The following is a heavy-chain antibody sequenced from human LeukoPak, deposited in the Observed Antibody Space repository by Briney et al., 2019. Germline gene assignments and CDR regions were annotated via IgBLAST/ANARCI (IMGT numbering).Heavy chain of an antibody. CDR2: IYPGDSDT. CDR3: ARRGYCSTTTCYRLFDY. J-gene: IGHJ4*02. CDR1: GYSFTTYW. Sequence: GESLKISCRGSGYSFTTYWIGWVRQMPGKGLEWMGIIYPGDSDTRYSPSFQGQVTMSADKSINTAYLQWSSLKASDTAMYYCARRGYCSTTTCYRLFDYWGQGTLVTVSS. D-gene: IGHD2-2*01. V-gene: IGHV5-51*01.